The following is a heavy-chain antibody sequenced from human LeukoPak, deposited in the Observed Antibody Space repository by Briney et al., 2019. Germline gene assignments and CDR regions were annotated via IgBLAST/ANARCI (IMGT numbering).Heavy chain of an antibody. Sequence: PSETLSLTCTVSGGSISSSSYYWGWIRQPPGKGLEWIGSIYYSGRTYYNPSLKSRVTISVDTSKNQFSLKLSSVTAADTAVYYCARDLGTEYQLLSRWFDPWGQGTLVTVSS. CDR3: ARDLGTEYQLLSRWFDP. J-gene: IGHJ5*02. V-gene: IGHV4-39*07. CDR1: GGSISSSSYY. CDR2: IYYSGRT. D-gene: IGHD2-2*01.